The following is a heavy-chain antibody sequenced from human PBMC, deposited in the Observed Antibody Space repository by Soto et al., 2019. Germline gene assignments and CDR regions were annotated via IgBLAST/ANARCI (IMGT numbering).Heavy chain of an antibody. Sequence: QVQLVQSGAEVKKPGSSVKVSCKASGGTFSSYAISWVRQAPGQGREWMGGIIPIFGTANYAQKFQGRVTITADESTSTAYMELSSLRSEDTAVYYCTTVVTPGRLWYFDLWGRGTLVTVSS. D-gene: IGHD4-17*01. CDR3: TTVVTPGRLWYFDL. CDR2: IIPIFGTA. J-gene: IGHJ2*01. CDR1: GGTFSSYA. V-gene: IGHV1-69*12.